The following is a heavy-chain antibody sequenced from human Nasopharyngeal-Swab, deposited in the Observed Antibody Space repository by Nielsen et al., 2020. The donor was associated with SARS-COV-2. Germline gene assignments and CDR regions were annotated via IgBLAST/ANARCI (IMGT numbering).Heavy chain of an antibody. CDR1: GGSISGYY. D-gene: IGHD2/OR15-2a*01. V-gene: IGHV4-59*01. J-gene: IGHJ5*01. CDR2: IFYSGST. Sequence: SETLSLTCTVPGGSISGYYWSWIRQPPGKGLEWIGHIFYSGSTTYNPSLRSRVTISVDTSKNQFSLRLSPLTAADTAVYFCARRGNSYGGNWFDSWGLGSLVVVSS. CDR3: ARRGNSYGGNWFDS.